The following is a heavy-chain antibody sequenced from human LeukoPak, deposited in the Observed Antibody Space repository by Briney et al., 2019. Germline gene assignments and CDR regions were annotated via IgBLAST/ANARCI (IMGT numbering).Heavy chain of an antibody. J-gene: IGHJ4*02. V-gene: IGHV3-33*03. CDR2: IWSGGSIA. D-gene: IGHD6-25*01. CDR3: TRVATAGTWTDY. CDR1: GFTFSDYG. Sequence: GGALRLSFAASGFTFSDYGMQWVRQAPGKGLQCPSVIWSGGSIADYAESVRGRFTISRDNSKNTVYLQMNSLRAEDTAIYFCTRVATAGTWTDYWGQGTLVTVSS.